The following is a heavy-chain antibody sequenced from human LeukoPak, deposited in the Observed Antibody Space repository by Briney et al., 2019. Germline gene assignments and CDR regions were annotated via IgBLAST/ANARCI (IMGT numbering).Heavy chain of an antibody. V-gene: IGHV1-2*02. CDR2: INPNSGGT. CDR3: ASRASSVTTRGWYFDL. Sequence: ASVKVSCKASGYTFTGYYMHWVRQAPGQGLDWMGWINPNSGGTNYAQKFQGRVTMTRDTSISTAYMELSRLRSDDTAVYYCASRASSVTTRGWYFDLWGRGTLVTVSS. J-gene: IGHJ2*01. D-gene: IGHD4-17*01. CDR1: GYTFTGYY.